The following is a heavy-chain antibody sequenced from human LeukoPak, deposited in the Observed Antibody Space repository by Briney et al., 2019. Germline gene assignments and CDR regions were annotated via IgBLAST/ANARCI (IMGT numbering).Heavy chain of an antibody. CDR3: ARDADSTVDFDY. J-gene: IGHJ4*02. CDR2: IDFDGTDT. Sequence: GGSLRLSCAASGFSFSNYWMHWVRQAPGKGLVWVSRIDFDGTDTVYADSVKGRFTISRDNAKNTLYLQMNSLKAEDTAVYYCARDADSTVDFDYWGQGTLVTVSS. CDR1: GFSFSNYW. V-gene: IGHV3-74*01. D-gene: IGHD1-14*01.